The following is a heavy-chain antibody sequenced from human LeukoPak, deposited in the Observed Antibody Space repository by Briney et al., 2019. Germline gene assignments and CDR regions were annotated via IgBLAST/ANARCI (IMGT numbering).Heavy chain of an antibody. V-gene: IGHV3-21*01. J-gene: IGHJ6*03. D-gene: IGHD6-6*01. Sequence: GGFLRLSCAASGFTFSSYSMNWVRQAPGKGLEWVSSISRSSSYIYYADSLKGRFTITRDNAKISLFLQMNSLRAEDTAVYYCARAAQSRSTKDYYYMDVWGKGTTVTVSS. CDR3: ARAAQSRSTKDYYYMDV. CDR2: ISRSSSYI. CDR1: GFTFSSYS.